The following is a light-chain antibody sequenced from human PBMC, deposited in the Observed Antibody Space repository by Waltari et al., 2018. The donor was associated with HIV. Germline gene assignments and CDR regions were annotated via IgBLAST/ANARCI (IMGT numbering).Light chain of an antibody. CDR3: ASWDDRLSGQGV. CDR2: KNN. CDR1: ISNIGKNT. Sequence: QPMLTQLPSASGIPGQRVTIPCSGTISNIGKNTVTWSQQFPGTAPKLRIYKNNQRPSGVPDRFSGSKSGSAASLAIRGLQSEDEADYYCASWDDRLSGQGVFGGGTRLTVL. V-gene: IGLV1-44*01. J-gene: IGLJ3*02.